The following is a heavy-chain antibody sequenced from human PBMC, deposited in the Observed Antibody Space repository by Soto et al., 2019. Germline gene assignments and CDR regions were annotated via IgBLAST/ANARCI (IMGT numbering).Heavy chain of an antibody. CDR1: GYTFIGYY. D-gene: IGHD1-26*01. Sequence: GASVKVSCKTSGYTFIGYYMHWVRQAPGQGLEWMGWMNPRSGDTNYAQKFQGRVTMTRDASFTTAYMELRRLRSDDTAVYFCGRDDVGDTPLGWFDPWGQGTLVTVSS. CDR3: GRDDVGDTPLGWFDP. J-gene: IGHJ5*02. V-gene: IGHV1-2*02. CDR2: MNPRSGDT.